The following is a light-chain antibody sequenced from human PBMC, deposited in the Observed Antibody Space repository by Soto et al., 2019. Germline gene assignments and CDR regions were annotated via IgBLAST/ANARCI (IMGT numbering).Light chain of an antibody. J-gene: IGLJ1*01. CDR2: EVS. Sequence: QSVQTHPASVSGSPGQLITISCTGTSSDIGTYNYVSWYQQHPGKAPKLVIYEVSYRPSGVSIRFSASKSVNTASLTISGLQAEEEADYYCSSYTSKNDRVFGTGTKVTAL. V-gene: IGLV2-14*01. CDR1: SSDIGTYNY. CDR3: SSYTSKNDRV.